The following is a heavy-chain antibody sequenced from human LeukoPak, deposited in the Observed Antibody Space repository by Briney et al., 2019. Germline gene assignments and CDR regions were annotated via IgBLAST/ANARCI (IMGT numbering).Heavy chain of an antibody. D-gene: IGHD5-18*01. CDR2: INPDSGST. CDR3: ARGYSHGYFDY. CDR1: GFIFTLYY. V-gene: IGHV1-46*01. J-gene: IGHJ4*02. Sequence: ASVKVSCKASGFIFTLYYMHWVRQAPGQGLEWMGIINPDSGSTNYVQKFQGRVTMTRDTSTNTVYMELSSLRSEDTAVYYCARGYSHGYFDYWGQGTLVTVSS.